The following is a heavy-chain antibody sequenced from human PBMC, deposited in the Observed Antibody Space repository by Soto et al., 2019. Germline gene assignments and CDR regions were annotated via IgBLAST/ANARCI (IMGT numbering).Heavy chain of an antibody. CDR2: ISGSGGSS. CDR3: AKDPHGDYLLNWFDP. J-gene: IGHJ5*02. D-gene: IGHD4-17*01. V-gene: IGHV3-23*01. CDR1: GFTFRSYA. Sequence: QPGGSLRLSCAASGFTFRSYAMSWVRQAPGKGLEWVSAISGSGGSSHYADSVKGRFTISRDNSKNTLYLQMNSLRAEDTAVYYCAKDPHGDYLLNWFDPWGQGTLVTVSS.